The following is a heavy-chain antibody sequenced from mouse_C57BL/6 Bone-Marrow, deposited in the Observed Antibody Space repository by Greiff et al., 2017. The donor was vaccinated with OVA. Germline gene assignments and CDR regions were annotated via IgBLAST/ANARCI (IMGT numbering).Heavy chain of an antibody. D-gene: IGHD6-1*01. Sequence: EVMLVESGEGLVKPGGSLKLSCAASGFTFSSYAMSWVRQTPEKRLEWVAYISSGGDYIYYADTVKGRFTLSRDNTRNTQYLQMSSLKSEDTAMYYWTKDCAGFAYWGQGTLVTVSA. CDR3: TKDCAGFAY. CDR2: ISSGGDYI. CDR1: GFTFSSYA. J-gene: IGHJ3*01. V-gene: IGHV5-9-1*02.